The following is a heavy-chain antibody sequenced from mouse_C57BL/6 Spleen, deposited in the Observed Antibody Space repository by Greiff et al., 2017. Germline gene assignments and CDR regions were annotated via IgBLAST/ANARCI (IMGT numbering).Heavy chain of an antibody. D-gene: IGHD2-4*01. J-gene: IGHJ3*01. CDR1: GYSITSGYY. CDR3: APYDYDLFAY. V-gene: IGHV3-6*01. Sequence: DVQLQESGPGLVKPSQSLSLTCSVTGYSITSGYYWNWIRQFPGNKLEWMGYISYDGSNNYNPSFKNRISITRDTSKNQFFLKLNSVTTEDTATYYCAPYDYDLFAYWGQGTLVTVSA. CDR2: ISYDGSN.